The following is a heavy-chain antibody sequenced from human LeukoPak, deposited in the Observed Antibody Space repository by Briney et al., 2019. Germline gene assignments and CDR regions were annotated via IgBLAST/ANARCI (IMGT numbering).Heavy chain of an antibody. CDR1: GGSISSYY. CDR3: AGGKYYYDSSGYPRYYYFDY. Sequence: SETLSLTCTVSGGSISSYYWSWIRQPPGKGLEWIGYIYYSGSTNYNPSLKSRVTISVDTSKNQFSLKLSSVTAADTAVYYCAGGKYYYDSSGYPRYYYFDYWGQGTLVTVSS. V-gene: IGHV4-59*12. CDR2: IYYSGST. D-gene: IGHD3-22*01. J-gene: IGHJ4*02.